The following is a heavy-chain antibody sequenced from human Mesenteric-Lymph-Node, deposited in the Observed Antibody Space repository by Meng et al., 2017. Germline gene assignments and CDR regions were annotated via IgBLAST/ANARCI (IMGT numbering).Heavy chain of an antibody. CDR1: GFTFSNYA. Sequence: GESLKISCAATGFTFSNYAMSWVRQAPGKGLEWIGRIKSKTDGGTTDYAAPVKGRFTISRDDAKNTLYLQMNSLKTEDTAVYYCTTTPVIVVVPAAMFYWGQGTLVTVSS. D-gene: IGHD2-2*01. J-gene: IGHJ4*02. CDR3: TTTPVIVVVPAAMFY. CDR2: IKSKTDGGTT. V-gene: IGHV3-15*01.